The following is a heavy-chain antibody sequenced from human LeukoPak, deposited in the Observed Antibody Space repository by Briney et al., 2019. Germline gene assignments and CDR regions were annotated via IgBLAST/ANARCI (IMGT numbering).Heavy chain of an antibody. D-gene: IGHD3-10*01. Sequence: ASVKVSCKASGGTFSSYAISWVRQAPGQGLEWMGGIIPIIGTANYAQKFQGRVTITTDESTSTAYMELSSLRSEDTAVYYCARGTGGVIWSFDYWGQGTLVTVSS. CDR3: ARGTGGVIWSFDY. CDR2: IIPIIGTA. CDR1: GGTFSSYA. J-gene: IGHJ4*02. V-gene: IGHV1-69*05.